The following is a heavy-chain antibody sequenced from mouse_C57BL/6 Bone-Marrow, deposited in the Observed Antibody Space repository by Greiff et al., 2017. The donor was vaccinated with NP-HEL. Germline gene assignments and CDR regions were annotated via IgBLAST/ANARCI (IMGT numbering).Heavy chain of an antibody. V-gene: IGHV1-58*01. CDR2: IYIGNGYT. D-gene: IGHD1-1*01. CDR3: ARVTTVVDDSYAMDY. CDR1: GYTFTSYG. Sequence: VQLKQSGAELVRPGSSVKMSCKTSGYTFTSYGINWVKQRPGQGLEWIGYIYIGNGYTEYNEKFKGKATLTSDTSSSTAYMQLSSLTSEDSAIYFCARVTTVVDDSYAMDYWGQGTSVTVSS. J-gene: IGHJ4*01.